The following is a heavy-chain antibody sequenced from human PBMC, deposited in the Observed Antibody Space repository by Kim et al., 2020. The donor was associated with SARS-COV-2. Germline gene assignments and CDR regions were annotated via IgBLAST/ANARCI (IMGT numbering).Heavy chain of an antibody. V-gene: IGHV4-61*01. D-gene: IGHD3-10*01. Sequence: SKTLSLTCTVSGGSVSSGSYYWSWIRQPPGKGLEWIGYIYYSGSTNYNPSLKSRVTISVDTSKNQFSLKLSSVTAADTAVYYCARDLGVTNYYYYYGMDVWGQGTTVTVSS. J-gene: IGHJ6*02. CDR2: IYYSGST. CDR3: ARDLGVTNYYYYYGMDV. CDR1: GGSVSSGSYY.